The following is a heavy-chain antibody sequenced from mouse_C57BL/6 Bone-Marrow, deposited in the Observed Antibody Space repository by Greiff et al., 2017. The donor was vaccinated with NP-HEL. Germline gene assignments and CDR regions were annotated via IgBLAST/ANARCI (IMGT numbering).Heavy chain of an antibody. J-gene: IGHJ1*01. Sequence: VQLQQSGAELVRPGASVKLSCTASGFNIKDDYMHWVKQRPEQGLEWIGGLDPENGDTEYASKFQGKATITADTSSNTAYLQLSSLTAEDTAVYCCTADGYCRYFDGWGAGTAVTVSS. V-gene: IGHV14-4*01. D-gene: IGHD2-3*01. CDR2: LDPENGDT. CDR1: GFNIKDDY. CDR3: TADGYCRYFDG.